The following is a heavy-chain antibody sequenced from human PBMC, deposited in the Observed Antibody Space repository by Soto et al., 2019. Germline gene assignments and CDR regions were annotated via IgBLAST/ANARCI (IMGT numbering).Heavy chain of an antibody. J-gene: IGHJ6*01. CDR1: GFTFSSYG. D-gene: IGHD3-10*01. CDR3: AKDRRNPPLWFGEEGITDV. Sequence: QVQLVESGGGVVQPGRSLRLSCAASGFTFSSYGMHWVRQAPGKGLEWVAVISYDGSNKYYADSVKGRFTISRDNSKNTLYLQMNSLRAEDTAVYYCAKDRRNPPLWFGEEGITDVW. CDR2: ISYDGSNK. V-gene: IGHV3-30*18.